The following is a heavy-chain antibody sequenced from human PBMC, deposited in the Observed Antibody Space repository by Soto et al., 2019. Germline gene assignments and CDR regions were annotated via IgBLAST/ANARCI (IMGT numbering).Heavy chain of an antibody. Sequence: GGSLRLSCAASGFTFSSYAMHWVRQAPGKGLEWVAVISYDGSNKYYADSVKGRFTISRDNSKNTLYLQMNSLRAEDTAVYYCARSDEGYCSGGSSTPLCYGMDVWGQGTTVTVSS. CDR1: GFTFSSYA. CDR3: ARSDEGYCSGGSSTPLCYGMDV. CDR2: ISYDGSNK. J-gene: IGHJ6*02. V-gene: IGHV3-30-3*01. D-gene: IGHD2-15*01.